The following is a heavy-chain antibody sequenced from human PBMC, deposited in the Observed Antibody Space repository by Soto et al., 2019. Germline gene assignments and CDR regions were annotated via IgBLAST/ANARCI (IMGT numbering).Heavy chain of an antibody. CDR1: GFTFSSYA. CDR2: ISYDGSNK. Sequence: PGGSLRLSCAASGFTFSSYAMHWVRQAPGKGLEWVAVISYDGSNKYYADSVKGRFTISRDNSKNTLYLQMNSLRAEDTAVYYCARGQEGANLYYFDYWGQGTLVTVSS. V-gene: IGHV3-30-3*01. D-gene: IGHD1-26*01. CDR3: ARGQEGANLYYFDY. J-gene: IGHJ4*02.